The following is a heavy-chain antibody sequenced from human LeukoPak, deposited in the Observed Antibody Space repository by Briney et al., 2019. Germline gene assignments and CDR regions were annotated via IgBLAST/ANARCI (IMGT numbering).Heavy chain of an antibody. CDR1: GYTFTGYY. CDR3: ARDPPYCTNGVCYLFDP. V-gene: IGHV1-2*02. Sequence: ASVKVSCKASGYTFTGYYMHWVRQAPGQGLEWMGSINPNSGGTNYAQKFQGRVTMTRDTSISTAYMELSRLRSDDTAVYYCARDPPYCTNGVCYLFDPWGQRTLVTVSS. D-gene: IGHD2-8*01. CDR2: INPNSGGT. J-gene: IGHJ5*02.